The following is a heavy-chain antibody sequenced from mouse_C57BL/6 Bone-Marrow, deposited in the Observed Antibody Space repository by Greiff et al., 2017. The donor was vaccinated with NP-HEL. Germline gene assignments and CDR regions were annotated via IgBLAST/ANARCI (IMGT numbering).Heavy chain of an antibody. CDR2: ISGGGGNT. J-gene: IGHJ4*01. CDR1: GFPFSSYT. V-gene: IGHV5-9*01. CDR3: ATGISAMDY. D-gene: IGHD4-1*01. Sequence: VQVVESGGGLVKPGGSLKLSCAASGFPFSSYTMSWVRQPPEKRLEWVATISGGGGNTYYPDSVKGRFTISRDNAKNTLYLQMSSLRSEDTALYYCATGISAMDYWGQGTSVTVSS.